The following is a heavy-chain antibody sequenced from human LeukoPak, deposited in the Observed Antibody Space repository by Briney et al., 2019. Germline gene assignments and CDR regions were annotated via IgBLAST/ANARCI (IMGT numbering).Heavy chain of an antibody. V-gene: IGHV3-74*01. J-gene: IGHJ4*02. D-gene: IGHD5-24*01. CDR2: INSDGSST. CDR3: SRVKRWKAADQYYFDY. Sequence: GGSLRLSCAASGFTFSSYWMHWVRQAPRKGLVWVSRINSDGSSTSYADSVKGRFTISRDNAKNTLYLQMNSLRAEDTAVYYCSRVKRWKAADQYYFDYWGQGTLVTVSS. CDR1: GFTFSSYW.